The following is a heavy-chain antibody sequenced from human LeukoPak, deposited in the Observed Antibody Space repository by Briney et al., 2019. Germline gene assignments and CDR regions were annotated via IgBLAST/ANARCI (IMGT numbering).Heavy chain of an antibody. CDR2: ISGSGGST. D-gene: IGHD3-10*01. J-gene: IGHJ4*02. V-gene: IGHV3-23*01. CDR3: AKSYYYGSGFDY. CDR1: GFTFSSYA. Sequence: GGSLRLSCAASGFTFSSYAMSWVRQAPRKGLEWVSAISGSGGSTYYADSVKGRFTISRDNSKNTLYLQMNSLRAEDTAVYYCAKSYYYGSGFDYWGQGTLVTVSS.